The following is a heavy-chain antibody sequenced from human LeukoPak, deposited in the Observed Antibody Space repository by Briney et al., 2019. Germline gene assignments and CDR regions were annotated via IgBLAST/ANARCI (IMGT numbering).Heavy chain of an antibody. D-gene: IGHD5-24*01. J-gene: IGHJ6*02. Sequence: SETLSLTCAVYGGSFSGYYWSWIRQPPGKGLEWIGGINHSGSTNYNPSLKSRVTISVDTSKNQFSLKLSSVTAADTAVYYCAGARRDGFTYYYYGMDVWGQGTTVTVSS. CDR2: INHSGST. CDR3: AGARRDGFTYYYYGMDV. V-gene: IGHV4-34*01. CDR1: GGSFSGYY.